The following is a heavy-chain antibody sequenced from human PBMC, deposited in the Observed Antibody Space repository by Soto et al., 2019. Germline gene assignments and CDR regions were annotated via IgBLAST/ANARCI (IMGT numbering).Heavy chain of an antibody. Sequence: GASVKVSCKASGYTFTSYGTNWMRQAPGQGLEWMGWVNPYNGNTDYPQNFQGRVTMITDTSTSTAYMEVTNLRSDDTAVFYCARSRDYNIIDYWGQGTLVTVSS. CDR2: VNPYNGNT. J-gene: IGHJ4*02. CDR3: ARSRDYNIIDY. V-gene: IGHV1-18*04. CDR1: GYTFTSYG. D-gene: IGHD4-4*01.